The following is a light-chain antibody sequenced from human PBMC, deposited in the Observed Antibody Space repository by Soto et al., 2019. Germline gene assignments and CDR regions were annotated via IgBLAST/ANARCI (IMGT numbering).Light chain of an antibody. J-gene: IGKJ5*01. V-gene: IGKV3-15*01. CDR3: QQYSQWPIT. Sequence: IVFSLSSTALSVASGARRPPSFRGSKSVNNHYLAWYQQQPGQAPRLLIYGISTRATGVPARFSGSGSGTEFTLSISSLQSEDFAVYACQQYSQWPITFGQGTRLEIK. CDR2: GIS. CDR1: KSVNNH.